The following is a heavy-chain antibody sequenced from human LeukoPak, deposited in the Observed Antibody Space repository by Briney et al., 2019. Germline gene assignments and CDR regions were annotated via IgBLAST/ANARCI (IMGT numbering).Heavy chain of an antibody. CDR3: ARIYYDSRVIGDY. CDR1: GFSLSTSGMC. CDR2: IHWDDDE. J-gene: IGHJ4*02. Sequence: SGPTRVNPTQTLTLTCTFSGFSLSTSGMCVSWIRQPPAKALEWLARIHWDDDEYSSTSLKTRLTISKATSKNQVVLTMTNMDPVDTATYYCARIYYDSRVIGDYWGQGTLVTVSS. V-gene: IGHV2-70*11. D-gene: IGHD3-22*01.